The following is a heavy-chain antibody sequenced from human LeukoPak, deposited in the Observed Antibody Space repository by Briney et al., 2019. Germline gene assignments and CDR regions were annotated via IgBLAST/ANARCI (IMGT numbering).Heavy chain of an antibody. D-gene: IGHD4-17*01. J-gene: IGHJ4*02. CDR2: IKSKANGETT. V-gene: IGHV3-15*01. Sequence: SGGSLRLSCAASGLSFSNAWMTWVRRAPGKGLEWVGRIKSKANGETTDYAAPVKGRFTISRDDSNTMVYLQMNSLTTEDTAVYYCATRPPPYGDFYFDYWGQGALVTVSS. CDR3: ATRPPPYGDFYFDY. CDR1: GLSFSNAW.